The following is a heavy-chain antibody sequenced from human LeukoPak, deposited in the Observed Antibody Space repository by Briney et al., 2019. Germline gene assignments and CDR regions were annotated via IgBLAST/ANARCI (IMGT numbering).Heavy chain of an antibody. J-gene: IGHJ3*02. D-gene: IGHD1-14*01. V-gene: IGHV3-33*01. CDR1: GFTFSSYG. Sequence: GGSLRLSCAASGFTFSSYGMHWVRQAPGKGLEWVAVIWYDGSNKYYADSVKGRFTISRDNSKNTLYLQMNSLRAEDTAVYYCARGERKLGAFDIWGQGTMVTVSS. CDR3: ARGERKLGAFDI. CDR2: IWYDGSNK.